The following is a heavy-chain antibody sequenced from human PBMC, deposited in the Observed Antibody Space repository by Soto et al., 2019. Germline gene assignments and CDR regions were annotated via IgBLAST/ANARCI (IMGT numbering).Heavy chain of an antibody. D-gene: IGHD6-13*01. V-gene: IGHV1-69*13. CDR1: GGTFSSYA. CDR2: IIPIFGTA. Sequence: ASVKVSCKASGGTFSSYAISWVRQAPGQGLEWMGGIIPIFGTANYAQKFQGRVTITADESTSTAYMELSSLRSEDTAVYYCARALVAAAGIKLFRSGYHYYGMDVWGQGTTVTVSS. J-gene: IGHJ6*02. CDR3: ARALVAAAGIKLFRSGYHYYGMDV.